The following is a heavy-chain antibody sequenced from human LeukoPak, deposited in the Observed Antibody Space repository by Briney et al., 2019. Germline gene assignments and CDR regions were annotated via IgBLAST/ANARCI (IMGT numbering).Heavy chain of an antibody. Sequence: PGGSLRLSCAASGFTVSSNYMSWVRQAPGNGLEWVSVIYSGGSAYYADSAKGRFTISRDNSKNTLYLQMNSLRAEDTAVYYCAREPAGTGSWFDPWGQGTLVTVSS. CDR3: AREPAGTGSWFDP. V-gene: IGHV3-66*01. CDR1: GFTVSSNY. J-gene: IGHJ5*02. D-gene: IGHD6-19*01. CDR2: IYSGGSA.